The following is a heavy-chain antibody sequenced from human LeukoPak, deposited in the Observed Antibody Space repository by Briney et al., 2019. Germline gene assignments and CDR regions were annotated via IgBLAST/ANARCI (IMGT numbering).Heavy chain of an antibody. CDR2: LKQDVREE. J-gene: IGHJ4*02. CDR1: GFTLSRLL. Sequence: GGSLRHFCAAFGFTLSRLLVSWGRQAPGKGPEWVANLKQDVREEYNGDALKGRFTISRDNAKTSQYLQRNSLRAEDTAVYYCARGGHYYDSSGYYPDYWGQGTLVTASS. V-gene: IGHV3-7*04. CDR3: ARGGHYYDSSGYYPDY. D-gene: IGHD3-22*01.